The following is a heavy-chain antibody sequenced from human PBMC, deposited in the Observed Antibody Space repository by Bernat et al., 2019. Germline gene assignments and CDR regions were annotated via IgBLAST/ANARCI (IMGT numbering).Heavy chain of an antibody. Sequence: EVQLVESGGGLVQPGRSLRLSCAASGFTFDDYAMHWVRQAPVKGLEWVSGISWNSGSIGYADSVKGRFTISRDNAKNSLYLQMNSLRAEDTALYYCAKEAAAGTDHYYYYGMDVWGQGTTVTVSS. CDR1: GFTFDDYA. CDR2: ISWNSGSI. V-gene: IGHV3-9*01. CDR3: AKEAAAGTDHYYYYGMDV. J-gene: IGHJ6*02. D-gene: IGHD6-13*01.